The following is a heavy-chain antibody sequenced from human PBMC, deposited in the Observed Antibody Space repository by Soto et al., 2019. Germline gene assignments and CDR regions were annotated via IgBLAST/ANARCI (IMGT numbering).Heavy chain of an antibody. CDR2: INPSGGRT. CDR3: ARDQVGDGWYGLDY. J-gene: IGHJ4*02. D-gene: IGHD6-19*01. V-gene: IGHV1-46*01. CDR1: GYAFTSYF. Sequence: ASVKVSCKASGYAFTSYFMHWVRLAPGHGLEWMGIINPSGGRTTYAQKFQGRVTMTRDTSTSTVYVEMSSLTSDDTAVYYCARDQVGDGWYGLDYWGQGTLVTVSS.